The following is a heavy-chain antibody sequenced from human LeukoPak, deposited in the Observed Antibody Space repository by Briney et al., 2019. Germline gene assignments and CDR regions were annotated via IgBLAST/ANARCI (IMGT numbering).Heavy chain of an antibody. V-gene: IGHV4-34*01. CDR3: ARAAGYCSGGSCSPAKSVDY. CDR2: INHSGRT. D-gene: IGHD2-15*01. Sequence: SETLSLTCAVYGGSFSGYCWSWVRQPPGKGLEWMGEINHSGRTNYNPSLKSRVTISVDTSKNQFVLKLSSVTAADTAVYYCARAAGYCSGGSCSPAKSVDYRGQGTMVTVSS. CDR1: GGSFSGYC. J-gene: IGHJ4*02.